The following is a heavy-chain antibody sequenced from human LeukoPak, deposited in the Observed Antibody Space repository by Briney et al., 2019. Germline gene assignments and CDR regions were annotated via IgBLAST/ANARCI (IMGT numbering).Heavy chain of an antibody. CDR3: ARDGQNGSPYATDV. D-gene: IGHD3-10*01. J-gene: IGHJ6*02. CDR1: GFTFRSHG. Sequence: GGSLRLSCAAPGFTFRSHGMHWVRQAPGKGLEGVAGIWYDGSKEDYADSVEGRFTISRDNSKNTLYLQMNSLRVEDTAVYYCARDGQNGSPYATDVWGQGTTVTVSS. CDR2: IWYDGSKE. V-gene: IGHV3-33*01.